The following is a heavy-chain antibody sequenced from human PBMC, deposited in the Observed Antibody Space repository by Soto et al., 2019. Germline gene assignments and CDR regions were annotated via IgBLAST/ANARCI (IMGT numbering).Heavy chain of an antibody. CDR1: GGSFSDYA. CDR3: ARDGVRGGWYYFDL. Sequence: QVHLVQSGTEVKKPGSSVSVSCKVSGGSFSDYAITWVRQAPGQGLEWMGGIIPKFPTGEYAKKFQGTVKITADKSTSTVYLEVSSLRHEDTAVYYCARDGVRGGWYYFDLWGQGTQVSVSS. J-gene: IGHJ4*02. CDR2: IIPKFPTG. V-gene: IGHV1-69*06. D-gene: IGHD6-19*01.